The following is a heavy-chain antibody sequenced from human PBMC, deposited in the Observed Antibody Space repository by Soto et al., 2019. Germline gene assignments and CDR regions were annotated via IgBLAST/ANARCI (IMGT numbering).Heavy chain of an antibody. D-gene: IGHD5-12*01. Sequence: PSETLSLTCTVSGGSIGSSSYYWGWIRQPPGKGLEWIGSIYYSGSTYYNPSLKSRVTISVDTSKNQFSLKLSSVTAADTAVYYCAREKRDGYNYYYYGMDVWGQGTTVTVSS. CDR1: GGSIGSSSYY. CDR2: IYYSGST. J-gene: IGHJ6*02. V-gene: IGHV4-39*02. CDR3: AREKRDGYNYYYYGMDV.